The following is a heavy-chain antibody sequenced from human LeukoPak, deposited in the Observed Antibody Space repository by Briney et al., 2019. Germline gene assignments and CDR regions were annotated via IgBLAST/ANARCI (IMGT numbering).Heavy chain of an antibody. Sequence: PSETLSLTCTVSGGSISSYYWSWIRQPAGKGLEWIGRIYTSGNTNYNPSLKSRVTMSVDTSKNQFSLKLSSVTAADTAVYYCARAQCCGGDCYSYDYWGQGTLVTVSS. CDR3: ARAQCCGGDCYSYDY. V-gene: IGHV4-4*07. CDR1: GGSISSYY. D-gene: IGHD2-21*02. CDR2: IYTSGNT. J-gene: IGHJ4*02.